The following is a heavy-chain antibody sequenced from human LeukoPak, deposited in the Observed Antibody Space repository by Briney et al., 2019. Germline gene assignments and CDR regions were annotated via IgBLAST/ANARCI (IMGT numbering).Heavy chain of an antibody. V-gene: IGHV3-23*01. Sequence: GGSLRLSCAASGFTFSSYGMSWVRQAPGKGLEWVSAISGGGGSTYYADSVKGRFTISRDNSKNTLYLQMNSLRAEDTAVYYCAKVGEYDYVWGSYRYWDYWGQGTLVTVSS. CDR3: AKVGEYDYVWGSYRYWDY. CDR2: ISGGGGST. J-gene: IGHJ4*02. CDR1: GFTFSSYG. D-gene: IGHD3-16*02.